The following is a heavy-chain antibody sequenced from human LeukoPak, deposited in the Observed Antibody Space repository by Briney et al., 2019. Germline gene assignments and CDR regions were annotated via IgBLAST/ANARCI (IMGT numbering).Heavy chain of an antibody. CDR3: ARGLNWGSSAYYFDY. D-gene: IGHD7-27*01. J-gene: IGHJ4*02. CDR1: GGSISSYY. V-gene: IGHV4-59*08. CDR2: IYYSGST. Sequence: PSETLSLTCTVSGGSISSYYWSWIRQPPGKGLEWIGYIYYSGSTNYNPSLKSRVTISVDTSKNQFSLKLSSVTAADTAVYYCARGLNWGSSAYYFDYWGQGTLVTVSS.